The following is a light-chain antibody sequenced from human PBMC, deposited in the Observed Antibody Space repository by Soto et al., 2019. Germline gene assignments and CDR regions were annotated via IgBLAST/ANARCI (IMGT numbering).Light chain of an antibody. J-gene: IGKJ2*01. Sequence: DIQMTQSPSTLSASVGDRVTITCRASQNINDYLAWYQHKPGKAPKLLIYKASRLQSEVPSKFSGSGSGTEFTLTITSLQPDDLATYYCQQYKHRPYTFGQGTNLEIK. V-gene: IGKV1-5*03. CDR1: QNINDY. CDR3: QQYKHRPYT. CDR2: KAS.